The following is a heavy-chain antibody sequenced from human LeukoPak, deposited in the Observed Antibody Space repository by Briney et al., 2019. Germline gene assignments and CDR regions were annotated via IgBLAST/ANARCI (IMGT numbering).Heavy chain of an antibody. CDR3: ANRIPGHPAEDAFDI. V-gene: IGHV1-69*05. CDR2: IIPIFGTA. J-gene: IGHJ3*02. D-gene: IGHD2-15*01. CDR1: GSTFSSYA. Sequence: ASVKVSCKASGSTFSSYAISWVRQAPGQGLEWMGRIIPIFGTANYAQKFQGRVTITTDESTSTAYMELSSLRSEDTAVYYCANRIPGHPAEDAFDIWGQGTMVTVSS.